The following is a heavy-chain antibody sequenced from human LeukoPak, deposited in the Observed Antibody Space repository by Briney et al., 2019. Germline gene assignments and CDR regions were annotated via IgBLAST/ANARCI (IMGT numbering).Heavy chain of an antibody. V-gene: IGHV4-31*03. CDR1: GGSISSGGYY. CDR3: ARHSPSSGWSNY. J-gene: IGHJ4*02. D-gene: IGHD6-19*01. Sequence: PSQTLSLTCTVSGGSISSGGYYWSWIRQHPGKGLEWIGYIYYSGSTYYNPSLKSRVTISVDTSKNQFSLKLSSVTAADTAVYYCARHSPSSGWSNYWGQGTLVTVSS. CDR2: IYYSGST.